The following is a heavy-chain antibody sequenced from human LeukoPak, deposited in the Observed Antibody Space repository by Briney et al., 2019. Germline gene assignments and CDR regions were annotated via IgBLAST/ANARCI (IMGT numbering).Heavy chain of an antibody. CDR3: ARGGLRVMVYRLYYMDV. J-gene: IGHJ6*03. CDR2: INPNSGDT. D-gene: IGHD2-8*01. CDR1: GYSFTGYY. V-gene: IGHV1-2*02. Sequence: ASVKVSCKASGYSFTGYYMHWVRQAPGQGLEWMGWINPNSGDTKYAQKFQGRVTMTRDTSISTAYMELTRLRSDDTAVYYCARGGLRVMVYRLYYMDVWGKGTTVTISS.